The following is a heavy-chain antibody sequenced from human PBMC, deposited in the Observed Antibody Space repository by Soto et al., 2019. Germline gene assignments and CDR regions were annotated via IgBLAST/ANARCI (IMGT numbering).Heavy chain of an antibody. J-gene: IGHJ3*02. CDR1: GYTFSNYD. CDR3: ARGIKGLPPSAFDI. V-gene: IGHV1-8*01. CDR2: LNPNTDKT. Sequence: ASVKVSCKASGYTFSNYDINWVRQATGQGLEWMGWLNPNTDKTGSAQKFQGRVTMTRDTSISTAYLELSGLRSDDTAVYYCARGIKGLPPSAFDIWGQGTRVTVSS. D-gene: IGHD5-12*01.